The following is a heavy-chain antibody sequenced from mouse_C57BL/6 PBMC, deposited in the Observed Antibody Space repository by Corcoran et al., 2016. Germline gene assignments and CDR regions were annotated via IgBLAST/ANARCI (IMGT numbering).Heavy chain of an antibody. V-gene: IGHV1-26*01. J-gene: IGHJ4*01. CDR3: AKEPNWDYAMDY. CDR2: INPNNGGT. D-gene: IGHD4-1*01. CDR1: GYTFTDYY. Sequence: EVPLQQSGPELVKPGASVKISCKASGYTFTDYYMTWVKQSHGKSLEWIGDINPNNGGTSYNQKFKGKATLTVDKSSSTAYMELRSLTSEDSAVYYCAKEPNWDYAMDYWGQGTSVTVSS.